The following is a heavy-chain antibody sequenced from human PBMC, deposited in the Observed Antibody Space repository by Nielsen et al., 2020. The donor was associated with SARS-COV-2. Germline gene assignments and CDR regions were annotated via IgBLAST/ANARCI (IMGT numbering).Heavy chain of an antibody. CDR1: GCTFRSYG. CDR3: ARDRDTVRARSNWNDYGY. V-gene: IGHV1-18*01. J-gene: IGHJ4*02. CDR2: ISGYSGNT. D-gene: IGHD1-20*01. Sequence: ASVKVSCKASGCTFRSYGINWVRQAPGQGLEWMGWISGYSGNTNYAQRLQGRVTMTTDTSTSTAYMELRGLRSDDTAVYYCARDRDTVRARSNWNDYGYWGQGTLVTVSS.